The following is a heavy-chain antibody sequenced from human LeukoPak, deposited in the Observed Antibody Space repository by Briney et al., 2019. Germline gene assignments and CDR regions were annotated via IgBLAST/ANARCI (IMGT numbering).Heavy chain of an antibody. Sequence: SETLSLTCSVYGGSFSDYYWTWIRQPPGKGLEWIGSIFYSGSTYYNPSLNSRVTISIDTSKNQFSLRLSSVTAADTAVYYCARQMNTVTADYWGQGTLVTVSS. CDR1: GGSFSDYY. J-gene: IGHJ4*02. V-gene: IGHV4-59*05. CDR3: ARQMNTVTADY. CDR2: IFYSGST. D-gene: IGHD4-17*01.